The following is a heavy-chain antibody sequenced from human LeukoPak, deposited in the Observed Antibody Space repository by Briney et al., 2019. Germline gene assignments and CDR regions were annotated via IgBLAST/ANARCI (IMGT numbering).Heavy chain of an antibody. Sequence: KPGGSLRLSCAASGFTFSSYAMSWVRQAPGKGLEWVSGISGRGGSTYYADSVKGRFTMSRDNSKNTLYLQMNSLRAEDTAVYYCAKDRGQWLLNLFSYWGQGTLVTVSS. D-gene: IGHD3-3*01. V-gene: IGHV3-23*01. CDR1: GFTFSSYA. J-gene: IGHJ4*02. CDR3: AKDRGQWLLNLFSY. CDR2: ISGRGGST.